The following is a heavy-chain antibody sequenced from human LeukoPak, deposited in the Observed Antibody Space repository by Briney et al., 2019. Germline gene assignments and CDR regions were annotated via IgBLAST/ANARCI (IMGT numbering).Heavy chain of an antibody. CDR1: GFTFDDYA. D-gene: IGHD3-22*01. V-gene: IGHV3-43D*03. CDR3: ARVLSPTDSSGSFDY. Sequence: GGSLRLSCAASGFTFDDYAMHWVRQAPGKGLEWVSLISWDGGSTYYADSVKGRFTISRDNAKNSLYLQMNSLRAEDTALYYCARVLSPTDSSGSFDYWGQGTLVTVSS. CDR2: ISWDGGST. J-gene: IGHJ4*02.